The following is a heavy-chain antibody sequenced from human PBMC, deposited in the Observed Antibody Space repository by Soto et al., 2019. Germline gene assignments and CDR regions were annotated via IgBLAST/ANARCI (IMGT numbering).Heavy chain of an antibody. J-gene: IGHJ4*02. CDR3: ARVRVMVELGPEFDY. CDR2: IYYSGST. V-gene: IGHV4-31*03. D-gene: IGHD2-15*01. Sequence: QVQLQESGPGLVKPSQTLSLTCTVSGGSISSGGYYWSWIRQHPGKGLEWIGYIYYSGSTYYNPFLKSRVIIAVDTSKNQSALKLSSVTAADTAVYYCARVRVMVELGPEFDYWGQGTLVTVSS. CDR1: GGSISSGGYY.